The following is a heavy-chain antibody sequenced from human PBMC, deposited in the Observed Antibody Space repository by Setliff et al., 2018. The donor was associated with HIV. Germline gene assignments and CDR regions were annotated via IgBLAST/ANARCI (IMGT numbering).Heavy chain of an antibody. J-gene: IGHJ5*02. D-gene: IGHD3-10*01. V-gene: IGHV1-24*01. CDR2: FDPEDGET. CDR3: ATAYKNTYYYGSGSNKDNWFDP. Sequence: ASVKVSCKVSGYTLTELSMHWVRQAPGKGLEWMGGFDPEDGETIYAQKFQGRATMTEDTSTDTAYMELSSLRSEDTAVYYCATAYKNTYYYGSGSNKDNWFDPWG. CDR1: GYTLTELS.